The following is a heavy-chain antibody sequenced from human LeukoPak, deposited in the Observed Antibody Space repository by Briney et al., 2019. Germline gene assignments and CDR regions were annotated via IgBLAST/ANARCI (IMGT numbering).Heavy chain of an antibody. CDR2: IYYSGGT. D-gene: IGHD6-13*01. Sequence: SETLSLTCTVSGGSISSYYWSWIRQPPGKGLEWIGYIYYSGGTNYNPSLKSRVTISVDTSKNQFSLKLSSVTAADTAVYYCARDFGYSSSWYSNYYGMDVWGQGTTVTVSS. J-gene: IGHJ6*02. CDR1: GGSISSYY. CDR3: ARDFGYSSSWYSNYYGMDV. V-gene: IGHV4-59*01.